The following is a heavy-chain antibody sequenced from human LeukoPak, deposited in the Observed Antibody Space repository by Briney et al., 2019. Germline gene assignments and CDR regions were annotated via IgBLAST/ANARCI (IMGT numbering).Heavy chain of an antibody. CDR3: ARDSYDSSGYSKF. V-gene: IGHV3-7*01. Sequence: PGGSLRLSCAASGFTFSSYWMSWVRQAPGKGLVWVANIKQDGSEKYYVDSVKGRFTISRDNAKNSLYLKMNSLRAEDTAVYYCARDSYDSSGYSKFWGQGTLVTVSS. CDR1: GFTFSSYW. D-gene: IGHD3-22*01. J-gene: IGHJ4*02. CDR2: IKQDGSEK.